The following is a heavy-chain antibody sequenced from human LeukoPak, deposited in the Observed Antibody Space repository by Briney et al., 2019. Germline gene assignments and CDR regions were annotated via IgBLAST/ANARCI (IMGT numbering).Heavy chain of an antibody. CDR2: IYGGAST. V-gene: IGHV4-38-2*01. CDR1: GYSLGKNYY. CDR3: ARYDSRGSASTKFDY. Sequence: SGTLSLTCAVSGYSLGKNYYWGWIRQSPGKGLEWIGRIYGGASTSYNPSLMNRVTMSVDTSKNHFSLQLTSVTAADTAVYYCARYDSRGSASTKFDYWGPGIQVTVSS. J-gene: IGHJ4*02. D-gene: IGHD3-3*01.